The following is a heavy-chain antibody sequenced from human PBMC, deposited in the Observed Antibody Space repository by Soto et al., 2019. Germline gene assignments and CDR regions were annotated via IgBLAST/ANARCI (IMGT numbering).Heavy chain of an antibody. V-gene: IGHV1-18*01. CDR1: GYTFTNHG. Sequence: ASVKVSCKASGYTFTNHGISWVRQAPGQGLEWLGWISGYTGNTKYAQSLQGRVTMTADPSTSTAYMELRSLKSDDTAVYYCARDFSPLAYYFESWGRGALVTLAS. J-gene: IGHJ4*02. CDR3: ARDFSPLAYYFES. CDR2: ISGYTGNT.